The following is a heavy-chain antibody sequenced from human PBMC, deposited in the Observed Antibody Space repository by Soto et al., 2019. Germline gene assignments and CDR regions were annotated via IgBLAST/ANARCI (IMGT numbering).Heavy chain of an antibody. CDR2: ISYDGSNK. D-gene: IGHD2-2*01. J-gene: IGHJ1*01. V-gene: IGHV3-30*18. Sequence: GGSLRLSCAASGFSFSTYGMHRVRQAPGKGLEWVAVISYDGSNKYYADSVKGRFTISRDNSRNTLYLQIDSLRAEDTAVYYCANGNCMTSRCYGYFHHWGQGTRVTVSS. CDR3: ANGNCMTSRCYGYFHH. CDR1: GFSFSTYG.